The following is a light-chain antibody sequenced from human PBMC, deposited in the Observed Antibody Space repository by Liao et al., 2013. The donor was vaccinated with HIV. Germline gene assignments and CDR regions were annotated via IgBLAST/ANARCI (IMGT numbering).Light chain of an antibody. J-gene: IGLJ2*01. Sequence: SYMLTQPPSVSVAPGKTATITCGGNNIGSKSVHWYQQRSGQAPVLVIYYASDRPSGIPERFSGSNSGSTATLTISRVEAGDEADYYCQVWDRSSDVRVFGGGTKLTVL. CDR3: QVWDRSSDVRV. CDR1: NIGSKS. CDR2: YAS. V-gene: IGLV3-21*01.